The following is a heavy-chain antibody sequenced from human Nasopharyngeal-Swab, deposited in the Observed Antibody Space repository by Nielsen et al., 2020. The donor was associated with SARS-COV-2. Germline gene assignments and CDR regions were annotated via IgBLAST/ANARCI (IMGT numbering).Heavy chain of an antibody. D-gene: IGHD1-26*01. CDR2: ITSDGGTT. Sequence: GGSLRLSCAASGFTFNQWWMHWVRQAPGKGLVWVSFITSDGGTTAYADSVKGRFTISRDNSKNTGYLQMNSLRAEDTAVYYCAKPSEAGGSRYYFDFWGQGTLVTVSS. CDR1: GFTFNQWW. J-gene: IGHJ4*02. CDR3: AKPSEAGGSRYYFDF. V-gene: IGHV3-74*01.